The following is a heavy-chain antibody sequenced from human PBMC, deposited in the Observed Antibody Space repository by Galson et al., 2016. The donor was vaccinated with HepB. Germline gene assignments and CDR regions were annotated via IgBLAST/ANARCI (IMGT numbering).Heavy chain of an antibody. J-gene: IGHJ4*02. D-gene: IGHD3-22*01. CDR2: IDYSGST. CDR3: ARAARSGYSVFDY. Sequence: TLSLTCTVSGGSISSIPYYWSWIRQHPGEGLEWIGHIDYSGSTYYNPSLKSGVTISRDTSKSQFFLKLSPVTAADTAVYYCARAARSGYSVFDYWGQGTLVTVSS. CDR1: GGSISSIPYY. V-gene: IGHV4-31*03.